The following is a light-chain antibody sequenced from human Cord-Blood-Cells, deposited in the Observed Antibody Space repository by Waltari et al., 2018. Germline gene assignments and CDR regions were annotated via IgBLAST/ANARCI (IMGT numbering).Light chain of an antibody. CDR1: SSDVGGYNY. CDR3: SSYTSSSTWV. V-gene: IGLV2-14*03. CDR2: DVS. Sequence: QSALTQPASVYGSPGQSITISCTGTSSDVGGYNYVSWYQQHPGKAPKLMIYDVSNRPSGVSNRVSGSKSGNTASLTISGLQAEDEADYYCSSYTSSSTWVFGGGTKLTVL. J-gene: IGLJ3*02.